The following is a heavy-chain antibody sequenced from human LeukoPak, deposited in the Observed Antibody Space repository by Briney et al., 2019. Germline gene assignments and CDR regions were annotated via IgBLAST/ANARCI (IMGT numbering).Heavy chain of an antibody. Sequence: PSQTLSLTCAVSGGSISSGHSSWNWFRQPPGKGLEWIGYIYHSGSTYYNPSLKSRVAISVDRSKNQLSLKLSSVTAADTAVYYCARQSWYDSSGPYFDYWGQGTLVTVSS. D-gene: IGHD3-22*01. CDR1: GGSISSGHSS. J-gene: IGHJ4*02. CDR2: IYHSGST. V-gene: IGHV4-30-2*01. CDR3: ARQSWYDSSGPYFDY.